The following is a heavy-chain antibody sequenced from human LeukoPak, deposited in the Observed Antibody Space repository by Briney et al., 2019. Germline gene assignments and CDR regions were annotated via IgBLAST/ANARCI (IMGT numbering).Heavy chain of an antibody. J-gene: IGHJ4*02. D-gene: IGHD2-2*01. CDR1: GYTFTGYH. CDR2: INPNSGDA. CDR3: ARDYCSSTSCLFDY. Sequence: ASVKVSCKASGYTFTGYHMHWVRQAPGQGLEWMGRINPNSGDANYAQKFQGRVTMTRDTSISTAYMELSRLRSDDTAVYYCARDYCSSTSCLFDYWGQGTLVTVSS. V-gene: IGHV1-2*06.